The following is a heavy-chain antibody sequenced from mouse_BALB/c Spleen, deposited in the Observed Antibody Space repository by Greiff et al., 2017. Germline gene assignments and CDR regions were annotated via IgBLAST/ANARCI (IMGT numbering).Heavy chain of an antibody. J-gene: IGHJ4*01. CDR3: ARRAITTVPYYYAMDY. Sequence: EVQLQESGPGLVKPSQSLSLTCSVTGYSITSGYYWNWIRQFPGNKLEWMGYISYDGSNNYNPSLKNRISITRDTSKNQFFLKLNSVTTEDTATYYCARRAITTVPYYYAMDYWGQGTSVTVSS. V-gene: IGHV3-6*02. D-gene: IGHD1-1*01. CDR2: ISYDGSN. CDR1: GYSITSGYY.